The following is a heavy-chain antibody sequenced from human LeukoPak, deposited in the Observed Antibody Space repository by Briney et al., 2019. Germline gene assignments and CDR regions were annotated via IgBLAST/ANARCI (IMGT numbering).Heavy chain of an antibody. CDR2: ISSSSSYI. D-gene: IGHD3-22*01. CDR1: GFTFSSYS. CDR3: ARDGLKDYYDSSGYD. J-gene: IGHJ4*02. V-gene: IGHV3-21*01. Sequence: PGGSLRLSCAASGFTFSSYSMNWVRQAPGKGLGWVSSISSSSSYIYYADSVKGRFTISRDNAKNSLYLQMNSLRAEDTAVYYCARDGLKDYYDSSGYDWGQGTLVTVSS.